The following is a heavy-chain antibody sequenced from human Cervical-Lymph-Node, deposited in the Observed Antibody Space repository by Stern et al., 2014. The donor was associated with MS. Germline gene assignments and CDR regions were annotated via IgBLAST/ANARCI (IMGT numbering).Heavy chain of an antibody. J-gene: IGHJ4*02. CDR2: INQDGSEK. D-gene: IGHD6-13*01. CDR1: GFTFSSHW. CDR3: ARDGVAAGIYFDY. V-gene: IGHV3-7*01. Sequence: EVQLVESGGGLVQPGGSLRLSCAASGFTFSSHWMSWVRQAPGKGLEWVANINQDGSEKHYVDSVKGRFTISRDNAKNSLFLQMNSLRADDTAVYYCARDGVAAGIYFDYWGQGTLVTVSS.